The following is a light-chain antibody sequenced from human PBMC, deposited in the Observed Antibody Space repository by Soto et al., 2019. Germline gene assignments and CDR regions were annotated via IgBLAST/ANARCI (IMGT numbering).Light chain of an antibody. V-gene: IGLV2-14*01. CDR3: SSYTTSSKYV. CDR2: EVS. J-gene: IGLJ1*01. CDR1: SSDVGSYNF. Sequence: QSVLTQPAPVSGSPGQSITISCTGTSSDVGSYNFVSWYQHLPGKAPKLMIYEVSNRPSGVSDRFSGSKSGNTASLTISGLQAEDEAAYYCSSYTTSSKYVFGTGTKVTVL.